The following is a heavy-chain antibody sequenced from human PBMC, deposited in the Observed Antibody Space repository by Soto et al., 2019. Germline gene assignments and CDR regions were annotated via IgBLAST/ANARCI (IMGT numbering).Heavy chain of an antibody. D-gene: IGHD3-10*01. CDR2: IYYSGST. Sequence: SDTLSLTCTVSGGSISSGDYYWSWIRQPPGKGLEWIGYIYYSGSTYYNPSLKSRVTISVDTSKNQFSLKLSSVTAADTAVYYCARDRYYAPRWFDPWGQGTLVTVSS. J-gene: IGHJ5*02. CDR1: GGSISSGDYY. CDR3: ARDRYYAPRWFDP. V-gene: IGHV4-30-4*02.